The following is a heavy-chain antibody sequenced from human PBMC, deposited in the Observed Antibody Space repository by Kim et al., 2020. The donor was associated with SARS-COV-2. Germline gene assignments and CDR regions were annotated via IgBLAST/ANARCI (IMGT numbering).Heavy chain of an antibody. D-gene: IGHD3-10*01. CDR1: GGSISSGGFH. CDR3: ARGIYGSGWFDP. J-gene: IGHJ5*02. Sequence: SETLSLTCPVSGGSISSGGFHWSWIRQHPGKGLEWIGYIYYSGSTYYNPSLKSRVTISVDTSKNQFSLKLSSVTAADTAVYYCARGIYGSGWFDPWGQGT. CDR2: IYYSGST. V-gene: IGHV4-31*03.